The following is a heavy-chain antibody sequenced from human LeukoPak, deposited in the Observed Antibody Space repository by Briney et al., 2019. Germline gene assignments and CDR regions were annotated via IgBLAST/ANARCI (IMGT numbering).Heavy chain of an antibody. Sequence: RSGGSLRLSCAASGFTFSSYSMNWVRQAPGKGLEWVSSISSSSSYIYYADSVKGRFTISRDNSKNTLYLQMNSLRAGDTAVYYCPPADFDYWGQGTLVTVSS. V-gene: IGHV3-21*04. CDR2: ISSSSSYI. CDR1: GFTFSSYS. D-gene: IGHD2-15*01. CDR3: PPADFDY. J-gene: IGHJ4*02.